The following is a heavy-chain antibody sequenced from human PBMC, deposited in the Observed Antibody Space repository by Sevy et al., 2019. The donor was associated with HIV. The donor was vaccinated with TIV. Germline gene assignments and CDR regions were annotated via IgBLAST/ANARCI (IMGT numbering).Heavy chain of an antibody. D-gene: IGHD3-10*01. CDR3: ARSDYYGSGRTNWFDP. CDR2: ISYDGSNK. J-gene: IGHJ5*02. V-gene: IGHV3-30*04. CDR1: GFTFSSYA. Sequence: GGSLRLSCAVSGFTFSSYAMHWVRQAPGKGLEWVAVISYDGSNKYYADSVKGRFTISRDNSNNTLYLQMNSLRAEDTAVYYCARSDYYGSGRTNWFDPWGQGTLVTVSS.